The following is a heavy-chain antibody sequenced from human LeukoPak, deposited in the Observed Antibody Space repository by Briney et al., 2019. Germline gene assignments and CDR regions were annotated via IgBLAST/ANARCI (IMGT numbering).Heavy chain of an antibody. CDR2: FDPEDGET. CDR1: GYTLTELS. CDR3: ATGPGSRLFMITFPHLENPFDY. J-gene: IGHJ4*02. Sequence: ASVKVSCKVSGYTLTELSMHWVRQAPGKGLEWMGGFDPEDGETIYAQKFQGRVTMTEDTSTDTAYMELSSLRSEDTAVYYCATGPGSRLFMITFPHLENPFDYWGQGTLVTVSS. V-gene: IGHV1-24*01. D-gene: IGHD3-16*01.